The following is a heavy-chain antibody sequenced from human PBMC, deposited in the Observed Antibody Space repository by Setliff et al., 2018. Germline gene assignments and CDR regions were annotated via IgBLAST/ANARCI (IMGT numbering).Heavy chain of an antibody. J-gene: IGHJ5*02. V-gene: IGHV1-18*01. CDR1: GYTFSTYG. CDR2: ISAYNGNT. D-gene: IGHD2-2*01. CDR3: ARDPSLYCSSTSCSPHWFDP. Sequence: ASVKVSCKDSGYTFSTYGISWVRQAPGQGLEWMGWISAYNGNTNYAQKLQGRVTMTTDTPTSTAYMELRSLRSDDTAVYYCARDPSLYCSSTSCSPHWFDPWGQGTLVTVSS.